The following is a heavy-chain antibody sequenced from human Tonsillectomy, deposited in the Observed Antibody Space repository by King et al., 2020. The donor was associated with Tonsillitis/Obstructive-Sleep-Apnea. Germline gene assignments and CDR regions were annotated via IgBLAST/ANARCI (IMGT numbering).Heavy chain of an antibody. D-gene: IGHD5-18*01. V-gene: IGHV3-23*04. CDR3: AKDLGSGIQIWLGADAFDI. J-gene: IGHJ3*02. CDR2: ISGSGGST. Sequence: EVQLVESGGGLVQPGGSLRLSCAASGFTLRNYAMSWVRQAPGKGLEWVSIISGSGGSTYYADSVKGRFTISRDKSKNTLYLQMHSLRADDTAVYYCAKDLGSGIQIWLGADAFDIWGQGTMVTVSS. CDR1: GFTLRNYA.